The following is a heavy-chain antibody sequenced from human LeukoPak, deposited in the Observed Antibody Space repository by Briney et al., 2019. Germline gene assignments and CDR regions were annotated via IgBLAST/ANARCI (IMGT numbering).Heavy chain of an antibody. Sequence: GGSLRLSCAASGFTVSSNYMSWVRQAPGKGLEWVSVIYSGGSTYYADSVKGRFTISRDNSKNTLYLQINSLRAEDTAVYYCAKNYGDYVEYFDYWGQGTLVTVSS. CDR1: GFTVSSNY. CDR3: AKNYGDYVEYFDY. CDR2: IYSGGST. D-gene: IGHD4-17*01. V-gene: IGHV3-53*01. J-gene: IGHJ4*02.